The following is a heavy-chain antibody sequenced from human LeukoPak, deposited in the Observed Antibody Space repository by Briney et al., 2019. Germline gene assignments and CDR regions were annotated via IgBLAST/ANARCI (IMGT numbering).Heavy chain of an antibody. CDR2: ISYDGSNK. CDR1: GFTFSSYA. D-gene: IGHD2-21*02. J-gene: IGHJ4*02. CDR3: VSGGDSGY. Sequence: GRSLRLSCAASGFTFSSYAMHWVRQAPGKGLEWVAVISYDGSNKYYADSVKGRFTISRDNAKNSLFLQMNSLRADDTGVYFCVSGGDSGYWGQGTLVTVSS. V-gene: IGHV3-30-3*01.